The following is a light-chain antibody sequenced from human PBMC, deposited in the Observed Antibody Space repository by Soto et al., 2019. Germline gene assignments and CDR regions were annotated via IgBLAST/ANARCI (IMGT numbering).Light chain of an antibody. V-gene: IGLV2-14*03. Sequence: QSALTQPASVSGSPGQSITISCTGTSSDVGTYNSVSWYQQHPGKVPKLMIYDVTNRPSGVSNRFSGSNSGNTASLTISGLQAEDEADYYCSSYGSKNTVVFGGGTKLTVL. CDR3: SSYGSKNTVV. J-gene: IGLJ2*01. CDR1: SSDVGTYNS. CDR2: DVT.